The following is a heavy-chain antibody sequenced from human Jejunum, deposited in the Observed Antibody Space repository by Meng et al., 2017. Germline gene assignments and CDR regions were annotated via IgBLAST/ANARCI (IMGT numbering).Heavy chain of an antibody. V-gene: IGHV2-5*02. J-gene: IGHJ4*02. CDR3: ARRRGADYYDRIFFDY. CDR1: WVSLRSSGVG. CDR2: NYWDDDQ. Sequence: IPLKQSGPTRVNPTQTLTVTFTLSWVSLRSSGVGVGWIRQPQGKALEWLALNYWDDDQRSSPSVKSRVTITKDTSKNQVALTMTNMDPVDTATYYCARRRGADYYDRIFFDYWGPGILVTVSS. D-gene: IGHD3-22*01.